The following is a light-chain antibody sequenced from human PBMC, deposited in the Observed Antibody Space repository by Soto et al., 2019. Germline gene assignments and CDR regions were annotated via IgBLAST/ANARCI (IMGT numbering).Light chain of an antibody. V-gene: IGLV2-14*03. Sequence: QSALTQPASVSGSPGQSITISCTGTSSDIGAYNFVSWYQQHTGKAPKLMLYDVNIPPSGVSNRFSGSKSGNTASLTISGLQAEDEADYYCTSWTTSTTMIFGGGTKLTVL. CDR2: DVN. CDR3: TSWTTSTTMI. J-gene: IGLJ2*01. CDR1: SSDIGAYNF.